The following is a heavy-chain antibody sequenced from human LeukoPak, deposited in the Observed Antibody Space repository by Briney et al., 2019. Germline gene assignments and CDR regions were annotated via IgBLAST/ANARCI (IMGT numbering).Heavy chain of an antibody. CDR1: GRSFTGYY. CDR2: INHSGST. D-gene: IGHD6-6*01. CDR3: ARRAGSSDY. V-gene: IGHV4-34*01. J-gene: IGHJ4*02. Sequence: SETLSLTCAVYGRSFTGYYSSWIRQPPGKGLEWIGEINHSGSTNYNPSLKSRVTISVDTSKNQFSLKLSSVTAADTAAYYCARRAGSSDYWGQGTLVTVSS.